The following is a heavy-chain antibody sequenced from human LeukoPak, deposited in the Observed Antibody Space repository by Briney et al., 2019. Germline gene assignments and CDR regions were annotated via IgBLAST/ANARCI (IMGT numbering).Heavy chain of an antibody. CDR2: IYYTGST. CDR1: GGSISNYY. CDR3: ATGRGYSYGSFDY. V-gene: IGHV4-59*01. Sequence: SETLSLTCTVSGGSISNYYWTWIRQPPGKGLEWIGYIYYTGSTNYNPTLKSRVTISVDTSKNQLSLKLTSVTAADTAVYYCATGRGYSYGSFDYWGQGTLVTVSS. J-gene: IGHJ4*02. D-gene: IGHD5-18*01.